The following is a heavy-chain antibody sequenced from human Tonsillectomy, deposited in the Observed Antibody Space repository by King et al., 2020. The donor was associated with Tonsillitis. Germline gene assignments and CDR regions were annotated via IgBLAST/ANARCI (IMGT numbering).Heavy chain of an antibody. CDR1: GFTFSNYA. J-gene: IGHJ4*02. CDR3: ANPSLHYYILTGLIDYFDY. CDR2: LSGSDDST. D-gene: IGHD3-9*01. V-gene: IGHV3-23*04. Sequence: VQLVESGGGLIQPGGSLRLSCAASGFTFSNYAMSWVRQAPGKGLEWVSALSGSDDSTYYADSVKGRFTISRDNSKNTLYLQMNSLRADDTAVYYCANPSLHYYILTGLIDYFDYWGQGTLVTVSS.